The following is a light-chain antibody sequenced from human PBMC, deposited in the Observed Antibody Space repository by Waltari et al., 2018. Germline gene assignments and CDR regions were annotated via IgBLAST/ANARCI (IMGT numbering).Light chain of an antibody. CDR1: SRDVGGYDY. CDR3: FSYRRSSTWV. CDR2: DVT. Sequence: QSALTQPASVSGSPGQSITISCTGTSRDVGGYDYVSWYQQHPGKAPKLLIYDVTKRPSGVSNRFSGSKSANTASLTISGLQAEDEADYYCFSYRRSSTWVFGEGTKLTVL. J-gene: IGLJ3*02. V-gene: IGLV2-14*03.